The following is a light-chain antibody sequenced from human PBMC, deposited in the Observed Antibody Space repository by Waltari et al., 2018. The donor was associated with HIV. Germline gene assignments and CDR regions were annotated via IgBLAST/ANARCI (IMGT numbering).Light chain of an antibody. V-gene: IGLV1-47*01. J-gene: IGLJ2*01. CDR3: AVWDDRLSGRL. Sequence: QSVLAQPRSVSGTPGQTVNISCSGSTSNVRNNYVYWYQQVTGVAPKLLIYRNNQRPSGVPDRFSGSKSGTSASLAISGLRIEDEAEYYCAVWDDRLSGRLFGGGTKVTVL. CDR1: TSNVRNNY. CDR2: RNN.